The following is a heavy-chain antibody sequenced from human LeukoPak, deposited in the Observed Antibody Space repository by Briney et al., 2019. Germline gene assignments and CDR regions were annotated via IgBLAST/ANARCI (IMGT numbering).Heavy chain of an antibody. CDR1: GFTFSSYS. D-gene: IGHD4-17*01. V-gene: IGHV3-21*01. J-gene: IGHJ4*02. Sequence: PGGSLRLSCAVSGFTFSSYSMNWVRQAPGKGLEWVSSISSSSSYIYYADSVKGRFTISRDNAKNSLYLQMNSLRAEDTAVYYCARDGSADYGDYSPMDYWGQGTLVTVPS. CDR2: ISSSSSYI. CDR3: ARDGSADYGDYSPMDY.